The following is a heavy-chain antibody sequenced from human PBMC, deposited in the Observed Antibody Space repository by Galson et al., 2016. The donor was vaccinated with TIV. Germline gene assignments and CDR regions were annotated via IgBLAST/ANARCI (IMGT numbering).Heavy chain of an antibody. Sequence: SLRLSCAASGFTFSSYAMSWVRQAPGKGLEWVSAISGSGGSTYYADSVKGRFTISRDNSKNTLYLQMNSLRAEDTAVYFCARVATFVDAFDLWGQGTVVTVS. CDR3: ARVATFVDAFDL. CDR2: ISGSGGST. V-gene: IGHV3-23*01. J-gene: IGHJ3*01. D-gene: IGHD5-12*01. CDR1: GFTFSSYA.